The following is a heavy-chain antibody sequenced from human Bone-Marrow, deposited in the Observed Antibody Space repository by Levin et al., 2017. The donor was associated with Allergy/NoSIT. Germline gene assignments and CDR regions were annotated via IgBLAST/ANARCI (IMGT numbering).Heavy chain of an antibody. CDR2: VGKIYHSGST. CDR1: GGSISSNY. CDR3: ERHRDAYNSFDY. D-gene: IGHD5-24*01. Sequence: SQTLSLTCSVSGGSISSNYWSWIRQPPGKGLEWVGNVGKIYHSGSTNYNPSLKSRNTISGDTSKNQCSLKLSSMTAADTAIYYCERHRDAYNSFDYWGQGILVTVSS. V-gene: IGHV4-59*08. J-gene: IGHJ4*02.